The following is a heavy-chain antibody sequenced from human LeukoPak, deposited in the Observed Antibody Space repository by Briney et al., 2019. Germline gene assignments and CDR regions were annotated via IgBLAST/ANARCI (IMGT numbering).Heavy chain of an antibody. CDR3: KQKTAYEIVVVPAAMGYFDY. CDR2: TNPSGGSA. D-gene: IGHD2-2*01. Sequence: SVKVSCKASGYTFTSYDMDWVRQAPGQGLNWMGITNPSGGSASYAHQFQGRVNMTRDTSTSTVYMELSSLRSEDTAVFFCKQKTAYEIVVVPAAMGYFDYWGQGTLVTVSS. V-gene: IGHV1-46*01. J-gene: IGHJ4*02. CDR1: GYTFTSYD.